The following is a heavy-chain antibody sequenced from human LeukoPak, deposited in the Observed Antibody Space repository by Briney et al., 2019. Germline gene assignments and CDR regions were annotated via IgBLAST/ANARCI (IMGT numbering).Heavy chain of an antibody. CDR1: GYSFTGYY. J-gene: IGHJ4*02. V-gene: IGHV1-2*02. D-gene: IGHD3-22*01. CDR3: ARHHYYDSSGYDY. Sequence: GASVKVSCKTSGYSFTGYYIHWVRQAPGQGLEWVGYINPNTGGTKYAQKFQGRVTITRNTSISTAYMELSSLRSEDTAVYYCARHHYYDSSGYDYWGQGTLVTVSS. CDR2: INPNTGGT.